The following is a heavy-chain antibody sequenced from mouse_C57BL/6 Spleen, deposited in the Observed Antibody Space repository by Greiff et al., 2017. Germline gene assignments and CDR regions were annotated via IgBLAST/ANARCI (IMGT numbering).Heavy chain of an antibody. D-gene: IGHD4-1*01. V-gene: IGHV2-2*01. CDR2: IWSGGST. CDR3: ARKPETGTGAMDY. CDR1: GFSLTSYG. Sequence: VQLQQSGPGLVQPSQSLSITCTVSGFSLTSYGVHWVRQSPGKGLEWLGVIWSGGSTDYNAAFISRLSISKDNSKSQVFFKMKSQQDDDTAIYYGARKPETGTGAMDYWGQGTSVTVSS. J-gene: IGHJ4*01.